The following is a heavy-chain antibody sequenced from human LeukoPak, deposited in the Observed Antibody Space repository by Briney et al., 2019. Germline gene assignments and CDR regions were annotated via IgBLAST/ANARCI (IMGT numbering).Heavy chain of an antibody. V-gene: IGHV3-48*01. Sequence: PGGSLRLSCAASGFTFSSYAMHWVRQAPGKGLEWVSYISSSSSTIYYADSVKGRFTISRDNAKNSLYLQMNSLRAEDTAVYYCARDHGTTLEWLFPKMGLDYWGQGTLVTVSS. CDR3: ARDHGTTLEWLFPKMGLDY. D-gene: IGHD3-3*01. CDR1: GFTFSSYA. J-gene: IGHJ4*02. CDR2: ISSSSSTI.